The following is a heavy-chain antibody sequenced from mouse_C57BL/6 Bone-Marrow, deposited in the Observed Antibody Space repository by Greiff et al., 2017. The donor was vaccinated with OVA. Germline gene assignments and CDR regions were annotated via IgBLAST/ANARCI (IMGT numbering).Heavy chain of an antibody. CDR1: GYTFTDYE. Sequence: QVQLQQSGAELVRPGASVTLSCKASGYTFTDYEMHWVKQTPVHGLEWTGAIDPETGGTAYNQKFKGKAILTADKSSSTAYMELRSLTSEDSAVYYCTRDGLRGFFDYWGQGTTLTVSS. D-gene: IGHD2-3*01. CDR2: IDPETGGT. CDR3: TRDGLRGFFDY. V-gene: IGHV1-15*01. J-gene: IGHJ2*01.